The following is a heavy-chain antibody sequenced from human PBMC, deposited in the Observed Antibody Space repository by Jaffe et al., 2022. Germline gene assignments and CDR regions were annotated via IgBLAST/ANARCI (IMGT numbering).Heavy chain of an antibody. Sequence: EVQLSESGGGLVQPGGSLRLSCAASGFTFTNYAMNWVRQASGKGLEWVSAISESGTRTYYADSVKGRFTVSRDNSKNTLYLQMNSLRPEDTALYYCAKHLGTAGRGFDFWGLGTLVTVSS. CDR3: AKHLGTAGRGFDF. D-gene: IGHD6-13*01. J-gene: IGHJ4*02. CDR2: ISESGTRT. CDR1: GFTFTNYA. V-gene: IGHV3-23*01.